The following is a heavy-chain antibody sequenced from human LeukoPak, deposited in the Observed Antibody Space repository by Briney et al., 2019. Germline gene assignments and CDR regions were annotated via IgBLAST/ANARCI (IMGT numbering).Heavy chain of an antibody. CDR1: GFTFSSYA. D-gene: IGHD6-13*01. CDR3: ARTLGEQQLGRIYYHHGMDV. Sequence: GRSLRLSCAASGFTFSSYAMHWVRQAPGKGLEWVSVISYGGSNKYYADSVKGRFTISRDNSKNTLYLQINSLRAEDTAVYYCARTLGEQQLGRIYYHHGMDVWGKGTTVTVSS. J-gene: IGHJ6*04. V-gene: IGHV3-30*04. CDR2: ISYGGSNK.